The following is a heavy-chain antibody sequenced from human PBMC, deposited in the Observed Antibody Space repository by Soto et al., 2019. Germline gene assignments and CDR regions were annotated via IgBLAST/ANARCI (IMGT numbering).Heavy chain of an antibody. D-gene: IGHD3-10*01. CDR1: GYTFTSYS. J-gene: IGHJ4*02. V-gene: IGHV1-3*01. CDR2: INAGNGNT. CDR3: VRGITMVENLALGY. Sequence: ASLKVSCKASGYTFTSYSMHWVRQAPGQRLEWMGWINAGNGNTKYSQKFQGRVTITRDTSASTAYMELSSLRSGDTAVFYCVRGITMVENLALGYWGQGTLVTVSS.